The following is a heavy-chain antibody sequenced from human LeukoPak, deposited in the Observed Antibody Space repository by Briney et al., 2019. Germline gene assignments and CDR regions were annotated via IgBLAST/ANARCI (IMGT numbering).Heavy chain of an antibody. J-gene: IGHJ4*02. V-gene: IGHV4-30-4*02. CDR2: IYYSGNT. Sequence: SETLSLTCTVSGGSISSGDYYWSWIRQPPGKGLEWIGYIYYSGNTYYNPTLKSRVTISVDTSKNQIPLKLSSVTAADTAVYYCARGRGYFGYWGQGTLVTVSS. CDR3: ARGRGYFGY. CDR1: GGSISSGDYY.